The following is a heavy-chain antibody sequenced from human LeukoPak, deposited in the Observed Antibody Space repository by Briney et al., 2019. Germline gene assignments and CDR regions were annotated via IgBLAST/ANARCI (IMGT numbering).Heavy chain of an antibody. CDR3: ARAVSSSGWFLNWFDP. D-gene: IGHD6-19*01. CDR1: GGSFSGYY. CDR2: IYHSGST. J-gene: IGHJ5*02. V-gene: IGHV4-34*01. Sequence: SETLSLTCAVYGGSFSGYYWSWIRQPPGKGLEWIGEIYHSGSTNYNPSLKSRVTISVDTSKNQFSLKLSSVTAADTAVYYCARAVSSSGWFLNWFDPWGQGTLVTVSS.